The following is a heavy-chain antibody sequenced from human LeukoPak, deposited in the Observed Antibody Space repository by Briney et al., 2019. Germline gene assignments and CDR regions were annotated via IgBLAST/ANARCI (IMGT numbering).Heavy chain of an antibody. CDR1: GGSISSYY. J-gene: IGHJ2*01. CDR2: IYYSGST. V-gene: IGHV4-59*01. CDR3: ARGGYYYDSSGYYTPHLYFDL. D-gene: IGHD3-22*01. Sequence: SETLSLTCTVSGGSISSYYWSWIRQPPGKGLEWIGYIYYSGSTNYNPSLKSRVTISVDTSENQFSLKLSSVTAADTAVYYCARGGYYYDSSGYYTPHLYFDLWGRGTLVTVSS.